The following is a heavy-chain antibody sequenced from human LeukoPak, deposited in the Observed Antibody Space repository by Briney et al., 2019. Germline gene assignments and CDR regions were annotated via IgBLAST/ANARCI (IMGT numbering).Heavy chain of an antibody. V-gene: IGHV3-30*18. CDR2: ISYDGSNK. CDR3: AKEWSRTSFFEN. CDR1: GFTFSSYG. Sequence: PGGSLRLSCAASGFTFSSYGMHWVRQAPGKGLEWVAVISYDGSNKFCTDSVKGRFTISRDNSKNMMYLQMNSLRAEDTAVYYCAKEWSRTSFFENWGQGTLVTVSS. J-gene: IGHJ4*02. D-gene: IGHD2-2*01.